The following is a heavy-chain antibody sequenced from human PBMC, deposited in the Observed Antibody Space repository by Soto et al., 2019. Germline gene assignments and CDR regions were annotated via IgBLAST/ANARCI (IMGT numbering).Heavy chain of an antibody. V-gene: IGHV1-18*01. D-gene: IGHD3-22*01. Sequence: ASVKVSCKASGYTFTSYGISWVRQAPGQGLEWMGWINAYNGGATYAQKFQGRVTMTWDTSTSSVYMELTSLRSEDTAVYYCARDLEQSSGYYFKNWFDPWGQGTLVTVS. CDR2: INAYNGGA. CDR3: ARDLEQSSGYYFKNWFDP. J-gene: IGHJ5*02. CDR1: GYTFTSYG.